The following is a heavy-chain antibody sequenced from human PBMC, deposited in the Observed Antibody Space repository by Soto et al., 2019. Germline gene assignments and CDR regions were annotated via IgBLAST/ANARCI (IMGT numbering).Heavy chain of an antibody. Sequence: QVQLVQSGAEVKKPGASLMVSCKTSGYTFTSYGITWVRQAPGQGLEWMGWISTYNGYTDYAQKLQGRVTMTRDTSPSTAYMELRSLRSDDTAMYYCVSGSDFDYWGQGTLVTVSS. CDR1: GYTFTSYG. CDR2: ISTYNGYT. J-gene: IGHJ4*02. CDR3: VSGSDFDY. V-gene: IGHV1-18*01.